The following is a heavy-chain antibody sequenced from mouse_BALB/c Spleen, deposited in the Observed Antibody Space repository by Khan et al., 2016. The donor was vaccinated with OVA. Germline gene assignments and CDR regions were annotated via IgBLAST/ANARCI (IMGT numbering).Heavy chain of an antibody. J-gene: IGHJ3*01. CDR1: GYSITSGYN. V-gene: IGHV3-1*02. Sequence: EVQLQESGPDLVKPSQSLSLTCTVTGYSITSGYNWHWIRQFPGNKLEWMDYIHFSGSTSYNPSLKSRISITRDTSKNQFFLQLNSVTTEDTSTYYCAGGFPTYWGQGTLVTVSA. CDR2: IHFSGST. CDR3: AGGFPTY.